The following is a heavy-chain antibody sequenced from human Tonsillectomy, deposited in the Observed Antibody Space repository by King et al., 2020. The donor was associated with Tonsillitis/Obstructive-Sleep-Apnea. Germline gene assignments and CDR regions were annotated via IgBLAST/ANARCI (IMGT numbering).Heavy chain of an antibody. CDR2: IYPGESDT. J-gene: IGHJ6*03. D-gene: IGHD4-17*01. Sequence: QLVQSGAEVKKPGESLKISCQGSGNTFTNYWVAWVRQMPGKGLEWMGIIYPGESDTRYSPSFQGQVTISADKSIHTAYLQWSSLKASDSALYYCARHVEDYADFYHFYIDVWGKGTTVTVSS. CDR3: ARHVEDYADFYHFYIDV. V-gene: IGHV5-51*01. CDR1: GNTFTNYW.